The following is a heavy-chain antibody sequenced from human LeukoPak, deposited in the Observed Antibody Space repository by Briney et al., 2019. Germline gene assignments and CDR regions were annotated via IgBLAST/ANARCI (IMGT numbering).Heavy chain of an antibody. D-gene: IGHD1/OR15-1a*01. CDR3: ATSESQTRFDY. Sequence: GESLKISCKGSGYSFTSYSIGWVRQMPGKGLEWMGILYAGHSDTAYSPSFQGQVTISADKSINTAYLRWSSLKASDTAMYYCATSESQTRFDYWGQGTLVTVSS. V-gene: IGHV5-51*01. CDR2: LYAGHSDT. J-gene: IGHJ4*02. CDR1: GYSFTSYS.